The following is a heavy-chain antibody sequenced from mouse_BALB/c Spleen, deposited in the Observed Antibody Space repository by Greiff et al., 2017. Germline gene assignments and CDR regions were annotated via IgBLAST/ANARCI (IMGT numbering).Heavy chain of an antibody. Sequence: VKLMESGAELVKPGASVKLSCKASGYTFTSYYMYWVKQRPGQGLEWIGEINPSNGGTNFNEKFKSKATLTVDKSSSTAYMQLSSLTSEDSAVYYCTRGLYYYGSSHFAYWGQGTLVTVSA. J-gene: IGHJ3*01. V-gene: IGHV1S81*02. CDR1: GYTFTSYY. CDR2: INPSNGGT. CDR3: TRGLYYYGSSHFAY. D-gene: IGHD1-1*01.